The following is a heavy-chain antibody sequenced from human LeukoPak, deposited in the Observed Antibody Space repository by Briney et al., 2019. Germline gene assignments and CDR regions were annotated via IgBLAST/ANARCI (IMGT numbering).Heavy chain of an antibody. J-gene: IGHJ4*02. CDR1: GATLSTYG. CDR2: IIPIFGTA. V-gene: IGHV1-69*05. Sequence: PSVNLSSQAYGATLSTYGISWVRQAARRGLEWMGGIIPIFGTANYAQKFQRRVTITTDESTSTAYMELSSLRSEDTAVYYCARSSGYWYYLDYWGQGNLVTVSS. CDR3: ARSSGYWYYLDY. D-gene: IGHD3-3*01.